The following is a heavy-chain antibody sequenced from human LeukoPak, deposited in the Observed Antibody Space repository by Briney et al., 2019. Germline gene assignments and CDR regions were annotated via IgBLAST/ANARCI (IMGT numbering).Heavy chain of an antibody. V-gene: IGHV1-2*02. J-gene: IGHJ1*01. CDR1: VYTFTVYY. CDR3: AREDFYDSSGYYKNKEYFQH. D-gene: IGHD3-22*01. Sequence: ASVTVSFTSSVYTFTVYYMHWVRQAPGQGREWMGWINPNSGGTNYAQKFQGRVTMTRDTSISTAFTELSWLRSDDTAVYDWAREDFYDSSGYYKNKEYFQHWGQGTLVTVSS. CDR2: INPNSGGT.